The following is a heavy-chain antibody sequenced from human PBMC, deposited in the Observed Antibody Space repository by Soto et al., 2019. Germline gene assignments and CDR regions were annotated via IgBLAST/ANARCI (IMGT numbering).Heavy chain of an antibody. D-gene: IGHD1-26*01. V-gene: IGHV1-69*13. CDR2: IIPIFGTA. J-gene: IGHJ5*02. CDR1: GGTFSRYA. CDR3: ARAIVGPTTTGWLDP. Sequence: SVKVSCKASGGTFSRYAISWVRQAPGQGLEWMGGIIPIFGTANYAQKFQGRVTITADESTSTAYMELSSLRFEDTAVYYCARAIVGPTTTGWLDPCGQGTMVTVYS.